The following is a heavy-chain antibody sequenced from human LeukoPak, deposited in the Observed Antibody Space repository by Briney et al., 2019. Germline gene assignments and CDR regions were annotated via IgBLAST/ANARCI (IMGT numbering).Heavy chain of an antibody. CDR2: IYYSGST. V-gene: IGHV4-59*01. Sequence: SETLSLTCTVSGGSISSYYWSWIRQPPGKGLEWIGYIYYSGSTNYNPSLKSRVTISVDTSKNQFSLKLSSVTAADTAVYYCARGTSSLGYCSSTSCYYDYWGQGTLVTVSS. CDR1: GGSISSYY. CDR3: ARGTSSLGYCSSTSCYYDY. J-gene: IGHJ4*02. D-gene: IGHD2-2*01.